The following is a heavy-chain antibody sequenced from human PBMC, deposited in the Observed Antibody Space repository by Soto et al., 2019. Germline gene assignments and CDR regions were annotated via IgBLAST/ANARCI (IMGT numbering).Heavy chain of an antibody. V-gene: IGHV1-24*01. J-gene: IGHJ6*02. Sequence: EASVKVSCKVSGYTITELSMHWVRQAPGKGLEWMGGFDPEDGETIYAQKFQGRVTMTEDTSTDTAYMELSSLRSDDTAVYYCARGLPGIAAAGLTINYYYGMDVWGQGTTVTVSS. CDR3: ARGLPGIAAAGLTINYYYGMDV. CDR2: FDPEDGET. CDR1: GYTITELS. D-gene: IGHD6-13*01.